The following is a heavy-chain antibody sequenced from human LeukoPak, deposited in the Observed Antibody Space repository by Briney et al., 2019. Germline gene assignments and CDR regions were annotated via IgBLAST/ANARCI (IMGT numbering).Heavy chain of an antibody. V-gene: IGHV3-74*01. CDR3: ARVVSITRDYYYYYGMDV. D-gene: IGHD3-3*02. J-gene: IGHJ6*02. CDR1: GFTFSSYW. Sequence: GGSLRLSCAASGFTFSSYWMHWVRQAPGRGLVWVSRINSDGSSTSYADSVKGRFTISRDNAKNTRYLQMNSLRAEDTAVYYCARVVSITRDYYYYYGMDVWGQGTTVTVSS. CDR2: INSDGSST.